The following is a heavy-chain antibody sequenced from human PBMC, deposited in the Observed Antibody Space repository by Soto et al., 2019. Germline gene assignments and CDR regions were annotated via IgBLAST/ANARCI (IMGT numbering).Heavy chain of an antibody. J-gene: IGHJ4*02. CDR1: GYTFTNYF. Sequence: QVPLVQSGAEVKKPGASVKVSCKPSGYTFTNYFIQWLRQAPGQGLEWMGWINPNDGGTNYAQKFQGRVAVTSDTSIGTAYMELSSLTSDDTAVYYCARDHWDDGGLTLDYWGQGTLVTVSS. CDR2: INPNDGGT. D-gene: IGHD1-1*01. V-gene: IGHV1-2*02. CDR3: ARDHWDDGGLTLDY.